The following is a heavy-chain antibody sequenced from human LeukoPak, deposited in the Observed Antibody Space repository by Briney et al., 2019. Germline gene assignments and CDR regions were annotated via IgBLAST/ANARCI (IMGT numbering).Heavy chain of an antibody. D-gene: IGHD3-10*01. J-gene: IGHJ4*02. CDR1: GFTLSRYT. CDR2: ISSDSTYI. V-gene: IGHV3-21*01. Sequence: PGGSLRLSCAASGFTLSRYTMSWVRQAPGKGLEWVSSISSDSTYIYYADSVKGRFTISRDNAKNSLYLQMNSLRAEDTAVYYCARVVYGSVSYPDYWGQGTLVTVSS. CDR3: ARVVYGSVSYPDY.